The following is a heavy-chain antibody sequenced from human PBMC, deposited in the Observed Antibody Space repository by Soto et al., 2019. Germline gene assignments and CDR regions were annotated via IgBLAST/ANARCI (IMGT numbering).Heavy chain of an antibody. V-gene: IGHV3-23*01. Sequence: EVQLLESGGGLVQPGGSLRLSCAASGFTFSSSAMSWVRQAPGKGLEWVSAISGSGGSTYYADSVKGRFTSSRDNSKNTLYLQMNSLRAEDTAVYYCAKVRPYDGDYLNYWGQGTLVTVSS. D-gene: IGHD4-17*01. CDR1: GFTFSSSA. CDR3: AKVRPYDGDYLNY. CDR2: ISGSGGST. J-gene: IGHJ4*02.